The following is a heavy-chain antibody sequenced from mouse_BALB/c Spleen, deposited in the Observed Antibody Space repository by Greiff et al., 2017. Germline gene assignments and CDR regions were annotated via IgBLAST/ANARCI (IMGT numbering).Heavy chain of an antibody. D-gene: IGHD1-1*01. CDR2: IDPANGNT. Sequence: EVQLQQSGAELVKPGASVKLSCTASGFNIKDTYMHWVKQRPEQGLEWIGRIDPANGNTKYDPKFQGKATITAYTSSNTAYLQLSSLTSEDTAVYYCARRYYSTGAMDYWGQGTSVTVSS. CDR3: ARRYYSTGAMDY. CDR1: GFNIKDTY. V-gene: IGHV14-3*02. J-gene: IGHJ4*01.